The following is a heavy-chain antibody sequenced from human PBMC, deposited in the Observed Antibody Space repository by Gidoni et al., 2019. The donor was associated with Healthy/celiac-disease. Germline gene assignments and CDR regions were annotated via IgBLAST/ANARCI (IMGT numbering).Heavy chain of an antibody. CDR1: GYSFTSYW. J-gene: IGHJ4*02. CDR2: IYPCDSDT. Sequence: EVQLVQSGAEVKKPGESLKISCKGSGYSFTSYWIGVVRQVPGKGLEWMGIIYPCDSDTRYSPSFQGQVTISADKSISTAYLQWSSLKASDTAMYYCARRVVYSSGWYPFDYWGQGTLVTVSS. CDR3: ARRVVYSSGWYPFDY. V-gene: IGHV5-51*01. D-gene: IGHD6-19*01.